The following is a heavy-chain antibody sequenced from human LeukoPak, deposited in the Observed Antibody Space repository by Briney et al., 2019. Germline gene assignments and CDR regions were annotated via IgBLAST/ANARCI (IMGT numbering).Heavy chain of an antibody. V-gene: IGHV4-59*08. J-gene: IGHJ4*02. Sequence: PSETLSLTCTVSGDSLNLYSWAWSWQPPGKGLEWIGYIYYSGSTNYNPSIKSRVSISVDTSKIQFSLKLDSVTAADTAVYYCARQVPYTSSPDYWGQGTLVTVSS. CDR3: ARQVPYTSSPDY. D-gene: IGHD6-13*01. CDR2: IYYSGST. CDR1: GDSLNLYS.